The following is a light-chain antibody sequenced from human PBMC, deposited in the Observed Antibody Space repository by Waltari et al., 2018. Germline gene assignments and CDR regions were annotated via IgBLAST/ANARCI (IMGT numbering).Light chain of an antibody. J-gene: IGKJ4*01. CDR1: QSISCD. V-gene: IGKV1-39*01. CDR3: QQSYSTPLT. CDR2: AAS. Sequence: QMTQSPSFLPWSVVLCSSSTCRASQSISCDLNWYQEKPGKVPKILIYAASSLQSGVPSRFSGSGSGTDFTLTISSLQPEDFATYYCQQSYSTPLTFGGGTKVEIK.